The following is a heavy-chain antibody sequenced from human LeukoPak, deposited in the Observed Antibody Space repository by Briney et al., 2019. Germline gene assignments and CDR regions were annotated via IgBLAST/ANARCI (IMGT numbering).Heavy chain of an antibody. CDR2: IKRDGSEK. J-gene: IGHJ4*02. Sequence: GGSLRLSCAASGFTFNSYWMTWVRQAPGKGLEWVATIKRDGSEKNYVDSVKGRFTISRDNAKNSLYLQMNTLRVEDTAVYYCARRRYDWNALDSWGQGTLVTVSS. CDR1: GFTFNSYW. V-gene: IGHV3-7*01. D-gene: IGHD1-1*01. CDR3: ARRRYDWNALDS.